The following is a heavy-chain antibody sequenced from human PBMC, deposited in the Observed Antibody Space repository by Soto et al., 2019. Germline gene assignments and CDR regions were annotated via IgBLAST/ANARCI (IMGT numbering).Heavy chain of an antibody. CDR1: GGSISSGGYY. Sequence: QVQLQESGPGLVKPSQTLSLTCTVSGGSISSGGYYWSWIRQHPGKGLEWIGYIYYSGSTYYNPSRKSRVTISVDTSKNQFSLKLSSVTAADTAVYYCARDRYGDSYYYYYGMNVWGQGTTVTVSS. CDR3: ARDRYGDSYYYYYGMNV. CDR2: IYYSGST. J-gene: IGHJ6*02. V-gene: IGHV4-31*03. D-gene: IGHD4-17*01.